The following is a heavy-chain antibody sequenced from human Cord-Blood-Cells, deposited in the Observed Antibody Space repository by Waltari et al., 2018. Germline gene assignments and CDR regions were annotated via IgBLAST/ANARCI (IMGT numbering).Heavy chain of an antibody. CDR1: GFTFDDYA. Sequence: EVQLVESGGGLVQPGRSLRLSCAASGFTFDDYAMHWVRQAPGKGLEWVSGISWNSGSIGYADSVKGRFTISGDNAKNSLYLQMNSLRAEDTALYYCAKRYDFWSGLGDWGQGTLVTVSS. J-gene: IGHJ4*02. D-gene: IGHD3-3*01. CDR3: AKRYDFWSGLGD. V-gene: IGHV3-9*01. CDR2: ISWNSGSI.